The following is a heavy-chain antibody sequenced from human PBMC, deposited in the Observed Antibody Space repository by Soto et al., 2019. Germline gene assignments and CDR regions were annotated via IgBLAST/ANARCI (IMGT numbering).Heavy chain of an antibody. D-gene: IGHD2-15*01. CDR2: IKSKTDGGTT. CDR3: TTLYCSGGSCYEKVHDAFDI. V-gene: IGHV3-15*01. CDR1: GFTFSNAW. Sequence: GGSLRLSCAASGFTFSNAWMSWVRQAPGKGLEWVGRIKSKTDGGTTDYDAPVKGRFTISRDDSKNTLYLQMNSLKTEDTAVYYCTTLYCSGGSCYEKVHDAFDIWGQGKMVTVSS. J-gene: IGHJ3*02.